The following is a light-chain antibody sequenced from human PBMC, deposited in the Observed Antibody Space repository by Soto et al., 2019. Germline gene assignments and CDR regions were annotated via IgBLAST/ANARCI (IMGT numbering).Light chain of an antibody. J-gene: IGKJ2*01. Sequence: DFVMTQAPDSLAVSLGERATINCKSSQSVLYNSNNKNHLGWFQQKPGHPPKLLIYGASFRPSGVPDRFSGSGSGTDFTITISSLQAEDVAVYYCQQYYSIPFTFGQGTKLEL. V-gene: IGKV4-1*01. CDR3: QQYYSIPFT. CDR1: QSVLYNSNNKNH. CDR2: GAS.